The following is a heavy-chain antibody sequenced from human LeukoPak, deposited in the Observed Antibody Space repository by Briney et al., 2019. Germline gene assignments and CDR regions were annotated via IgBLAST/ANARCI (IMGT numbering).Heavy chain of an antibody. CDR2: IIPILGIA. D-gene: IGHD4-17*01. Sequence: ASVKVSCKASGYTFASYEINWVRQVTGQGLEWMGRIIPILGIANYAQKFQGRVTITADKSTSTAYMELSSLRSEDTAVYYCARDSLQANGDRLKPYYYYYYMDVWGKGTTVTVSS. J-gene: IGHJ6*03. CDR1: GYTFASYE. V-gene: IGHV1-69*04. CDR3: ARDSLQANGDRLKPYYYYYYMDV.